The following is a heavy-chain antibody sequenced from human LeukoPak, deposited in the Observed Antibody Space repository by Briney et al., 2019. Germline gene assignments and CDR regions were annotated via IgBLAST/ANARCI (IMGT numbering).Heavy chain of an antibody. V-gene: IGHV1-8*03. CDR1: GYTFTSYD. D-gene: IGHD2-2*01. Sequence: ASVKVSCKASGYTFTSYDINWVRQATGQGLEWMGWMNPYSGNTGYAQKFQGRVTITRNTSISTAYMELSSLRSEDTAVYYCARGLCGSTSCYADYWGQGTLVTVSS. J-gene: IGHJ4*02. CDR2: MNPYSGNT. CDR3: ARGLCGSTSCYADY.